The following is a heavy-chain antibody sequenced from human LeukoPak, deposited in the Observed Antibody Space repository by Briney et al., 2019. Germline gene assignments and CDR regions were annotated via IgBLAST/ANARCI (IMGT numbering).Heavy chain of an antibody. J-gene: IGHJ3*02. CDR1: GFTFSSYA. V-gene: IGHV3-23*01. D-gene: IGHD1-1*01. Sequence: GGSLRLSCAASGFTFSSYAMSWVRQAPGKGLEWVSAISGSGGNTYYADSVKGRFTISRDNSKNTLYLQMNSLRAEDTALYFCARFTWTDAFDIWGQGTMVTVSS. CDR2: ISGSGGNT. CDR3: ARFTWTDAFDI.